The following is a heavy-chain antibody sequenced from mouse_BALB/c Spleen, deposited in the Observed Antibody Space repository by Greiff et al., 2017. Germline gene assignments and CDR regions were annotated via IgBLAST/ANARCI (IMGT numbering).Heavy chain of an antibody. CDR3: ASPMGDYGSSSYWYFDV. V-gene: IGHV1S137*01. J-gene: IGHJ1*01. CDR2: ISTYYGDA. D-gene: IGHD1-1*01. Sequence: VKLQESGAELVRPGVSVKISCKGSGYTFTDYAMHWVKQSHAKSLEWIGVISTYYGDASYNQKFKGKATMTVDKSSSTAYMELARLTSEDSAIYYCASPMGDYGSSSYWYFDVWGAGTTVTVSS. CDR1: GYTFTDYA.